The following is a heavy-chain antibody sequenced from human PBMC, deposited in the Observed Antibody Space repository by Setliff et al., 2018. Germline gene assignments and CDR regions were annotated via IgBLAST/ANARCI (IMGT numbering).Heavy chain of an antibody. V-gene: IGHV4-39*07. CDR2: IYQNGIT. CDR3: ATDGPVLNGDYIS. Sequence: SETLSLTCSVSGASISTTYYYWDWIRQSPEKGLEWIGTIYQNGITYYNPSVKSRVTISVDKSKNRFSLSLRSVTAAGTAVYYCATDGPVLNGDYISWGQGTLVTVSS. J-gene: IGHJ5*02. D-gene: IGHD3-10*01. CDR1: GASISTTYYY.